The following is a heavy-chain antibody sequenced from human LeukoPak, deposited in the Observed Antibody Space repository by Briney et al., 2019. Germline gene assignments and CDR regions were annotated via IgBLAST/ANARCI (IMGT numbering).Heavy chain of an antibody. CDR1: GFTFSSYS. CDR2: ISSSSSYI. Sequence: GGSLRLFCAASGFTFSSYSMNWVRQAPGKGLEWVSSISSSSSYIYYADSVKGRFTISRDNAKNSLYLQMNSLRAEDTAVYYCARYVWGSYTNDYWGQGTLVTVSS. J-gene: IGHJ4*02. V-gene: IGHV3-21*01. CDR3: ARYVWGSYTNDY. D-gene: IGHD3-16*01.